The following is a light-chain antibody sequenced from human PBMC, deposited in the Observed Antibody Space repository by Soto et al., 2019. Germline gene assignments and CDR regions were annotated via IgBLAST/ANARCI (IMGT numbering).Light chain of an antibody. CDR2: AAS. V-gene: IGKV3-15*01. Sequence: EIVMTQSPATLSVSPGELATLSCRASQSLSFNLAWYQQKPGQAPRLLIYAASTRATGIPARFSGSGSGTEFTLTISSLQSEDFAVYYCQQYYRWPQTFGQGTKVEIK. J-gene: IGKJ1*01. CDR1: QSLSFN. CDR3: QQYYRWPQT.